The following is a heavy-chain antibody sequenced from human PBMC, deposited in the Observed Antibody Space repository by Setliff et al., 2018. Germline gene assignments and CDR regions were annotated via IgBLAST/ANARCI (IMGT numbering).Heavy chain of an antibody. CDR1: GFTFSSLW. D-gene: IGHD1-7*01. J-gene: IGHJ4*02. Sequence: PGGSLRLSCTASGFTFSSLWMSWVRQAPGKGLEWVANINQDGSGKFYVDSVKGRFTISRDNAKNSLSLQMNSLRAEDTAVYYCAKPQVELRWGFESWGQGTPVTVSS. CDR2: INQDGSGK. V-gene: IGHV3-7*03. CDR3: AKPQVELRWGFES.